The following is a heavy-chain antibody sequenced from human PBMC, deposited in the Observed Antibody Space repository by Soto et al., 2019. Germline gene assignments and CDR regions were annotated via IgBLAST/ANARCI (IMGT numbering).Heavy chain of an antibody. V-gene: IGHV4-59*08. J-gene: IGHJ4*02. CDR1: GGSISRYY. Sequence: SETLSLTWTVSGGSISRYYWSWIRQPPGKGLEWIGYIYYSGSTNYNPSLKSRVTISVDTSKNQFSLKLSSVTAADTAVYYCARHHDSWGQGTLVTVSS. CDR2: IYYSGST. CDR3: ARHHDS.